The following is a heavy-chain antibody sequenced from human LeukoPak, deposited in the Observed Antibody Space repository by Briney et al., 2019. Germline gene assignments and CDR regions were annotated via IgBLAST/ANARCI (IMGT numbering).Heavy chain of an antibody. CDR1: GDTFSSYA. CDR2: IIPIFGTA. J-gene: IGHJ5*02. CDR3: ARGGITILGVVPNWFDP. D-gene: IGHD3-3*01. Sequence: ASVKVSCKASGDTFSSYAISWVRQAPGQGLEWMGGIIPIFGTANYAQKFQGRVTITTDESTSTAYMELSSLRFEDTAVYYCARGGITILGVVPNWFDPWGQGTLVTVSS. V-gene: IGHV1-69*05.